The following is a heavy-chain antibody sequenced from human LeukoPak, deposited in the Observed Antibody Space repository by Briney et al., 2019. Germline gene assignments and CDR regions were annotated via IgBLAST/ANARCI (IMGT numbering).Heavy chain of an antibody. D-gene: IGHD6-6*01. J-gene: IGHJ4*02. CDR2: ISSSSSYI. V-gene: IGHV3-21*01. CDR1: GFTFSSYS. CDR3: ARSRGSSSHFDC. Sequence: PGGSLRLSCAASGFTFSSYSMNWVRQAPGKGLEWVSSISSSSSYIYYADSVKGRFTISRDNAKNSLYLQMNSLRAEDTAVYYCARSRGSSSHFDCWGQGTLVTVSS.